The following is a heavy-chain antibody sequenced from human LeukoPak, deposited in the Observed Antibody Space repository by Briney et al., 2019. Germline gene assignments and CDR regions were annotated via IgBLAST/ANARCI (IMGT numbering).Heavy chain of an antibody. V-gene: IGHV3-74*01. J-gene: IGHJ3*02. D-gene: IGHD5-24*01. CDR3: ASRRDGYNAFDI. Sequence: PGGSLRLSCVASGFTFRNYWMHWVRQVPGKGLVWVSRIKSDGIGTNYADSVKGRFTISRDNAENTLYLQMNSLRAEDTAVYYCASRRDGYNAFDIWGQGTMVTVSP. CDR2: IKSDGIGT. CDR1: GFTFRNYW.